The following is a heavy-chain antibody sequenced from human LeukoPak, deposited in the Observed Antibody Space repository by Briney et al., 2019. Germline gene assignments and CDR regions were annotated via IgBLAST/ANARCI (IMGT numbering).Heavy chain of an antibody. V-gene: IGHV3-48*04. CDR1: GFTFSDSH. CDR3: ARGGYSSGWSYGVYYYYYMDV. CDR2: INIRSSTI. Sequence: PGGSLRLSCAVSGFTFSDSHMNWVRQAPGKGLEWVSYINIRSSTIYYADSVKGRFTISTDNAKNSLYLQMNSLRGEDTAVYYCARGGYSSGWSYGVYYYYYMDVWGKGTTVTVSS. D-gene: IGHD6-19*01. J-gene: IGHJ6*03.